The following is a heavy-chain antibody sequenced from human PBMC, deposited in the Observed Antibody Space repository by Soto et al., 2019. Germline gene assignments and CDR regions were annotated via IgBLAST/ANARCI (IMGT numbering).Heavy chain of an antibody. CDR2: FYSSGSP. J-gene: IGHJ6*02. CDR3: ARVRATAGAGYYGMDV. D-gene: IGHD6-25*01. V-gene: IGHV4-59*01. Sequence: PSETLSLTCTVSGGSLSGYYWRWIRQPPGKGLEWIGDFYSSGSPHHNPSLKNRVSISVDTSKNQFSLKLTSVTAADTAVYYCARVRATAGAGYYGMDVWGQGTTVT. CDR1: GGSLSGYY.